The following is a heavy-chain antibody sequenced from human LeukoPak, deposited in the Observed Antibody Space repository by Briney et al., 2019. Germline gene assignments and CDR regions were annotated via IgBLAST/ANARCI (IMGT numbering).Heavy chain of an antibody. J-gene: IGHJ4*02. Sequence: ASVKVSCKASGYTFTASFLHWVRQAPGQGFEWMGWINPKGGDTSYAPKFQGRVTMTRDTSISTAYMELSRLRSDDTAVYSCAKGPGYYLAYWGQGTLVTVSS. D-gene: IGHD3-22*01. CDR2: INPKGGDT. CDR3: AKGPGYYLAY. CDR1: GYTFTASF. V-gene: IGHV1-2*02.